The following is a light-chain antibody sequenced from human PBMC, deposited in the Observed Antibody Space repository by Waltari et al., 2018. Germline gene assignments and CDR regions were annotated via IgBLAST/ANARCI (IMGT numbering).Light chain of an antibody. Sequence: TQLTQSPSSLAASVGYRVTISCRPSQVILAYLAWYQQKPGKAPKLLIYAASTLQSGVPSRFSGSGSGMDFNITISNLQPEDFATYYCQQLKSYPITFGGGTKVEIK. CDR1: QVILAY. CDR3: QQLKSYPIT. J-gene: IGKJ4*01. V-gene: IGKV1-9*01. CDR2: AAS.